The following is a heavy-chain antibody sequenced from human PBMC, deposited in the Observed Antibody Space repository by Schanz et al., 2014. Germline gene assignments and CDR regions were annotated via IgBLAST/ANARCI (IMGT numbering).Heavy chain of an antibody. CDR2: ISGSGGST. D-gene: IGHD2-15*01. J-gene: IGHJ4*02. Sequence: EVQLVESGGGVVRPGGSLRLSCAASGFTFRGYAMSWIRQPPGRGLEWVSAISGSGGSTYYADSVKGRFTISRDNSKNTLYLQMNSLRAEDTAVYYCARLDPYCRSGTCSRAFDFWGQGTLVTVSS. CDR3: ARLDPYCRSGTCSRAFDF. V-gene: IGHV3-23*04. CDR1: GFTFRGYA.